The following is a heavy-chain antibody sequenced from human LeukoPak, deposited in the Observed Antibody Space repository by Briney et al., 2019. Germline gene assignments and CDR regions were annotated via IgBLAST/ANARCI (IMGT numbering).Heavy chain of an antibody. CDR1: GYSISSGYY. CDR2: IYHSGST. CDR3: ARDRFGGSSGWYVEGLDAFDI. D-gene: IGHD6-19*01. J-gene: IGHJ3*02. V-gene: IGHV4-38-2*02. Sequence: SETLSLTCTVSGYSISSGYYWGWIRQPPGKGLEWIGSIYHSGSTYYNPSLKSRVTISVDTSKNQFSLKLSSVTAADTAVYYCARDRFGGSSGWYVEGLDAFDIWGQGTMVTVSS.